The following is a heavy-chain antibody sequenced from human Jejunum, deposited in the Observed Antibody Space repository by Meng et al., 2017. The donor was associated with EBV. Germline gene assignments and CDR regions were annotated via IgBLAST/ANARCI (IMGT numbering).Heavy chain of an antibody. CDR3: ARVAFSYTTRSLDS. V-gene: IGHV4-34*02. CDR2: INHSGST. J-gene: IGHJ4*02. CDR1: RGSFSGYY. D-gene: IGHD3-16*02. Sequence: QVHLQLWGAGLLKPSETLSLTCAVYRGSFSGYYWSWIRQHPGKGLEWIGEINHSGSTNYNPSLRSRVTISVETSKNQFSLRLNSVTAADTAVYYCARVAFSYTTRSLDSWGQGTLVTVSS.